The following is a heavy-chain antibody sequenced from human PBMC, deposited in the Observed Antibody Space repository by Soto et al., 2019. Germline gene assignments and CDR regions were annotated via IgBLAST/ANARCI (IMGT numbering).Heavy chain of an antibody. CDR3: ARDPSIAARLFDY. D-gene: IGHD6-6*01. CDR1: GFTFSSYR. CDR2: IKQDGSEK. V-gene: IGHV3-7*03. J-gene: IGHJ4*02. Sequence: GGSLRLSCAASGFTFSSYRMSWVRQAPGKGLEWVANIKQDGSEKYYVDSVKGRFTISRDNAKNSLYLQMNSLRAEDTAVYYCARDPSIAARLFDYWGQGTLVTVSS.